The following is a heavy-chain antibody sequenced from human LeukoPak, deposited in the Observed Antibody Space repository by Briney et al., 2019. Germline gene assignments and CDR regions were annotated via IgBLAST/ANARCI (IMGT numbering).Heavy chain of an antibody. Sequence: ASVKVSCKASGYTFTSYGISWVRQAPGQGLEWMGWISAYNGNANYAQKLQGRVTVTTDTSTSTAYMELRSLRSDDTAVYYCARGQSYYDSSGSPLDYWGQGTLVTVSS. D-gene: IGHD3-22*01. V-gene: IGHV1-18*01. CDR2: ISAYNGNA. CDR1: GYTFTSYG. CDR3: ARGQSYYDSSGSPLDY. J-gene: IGHJ4*02.